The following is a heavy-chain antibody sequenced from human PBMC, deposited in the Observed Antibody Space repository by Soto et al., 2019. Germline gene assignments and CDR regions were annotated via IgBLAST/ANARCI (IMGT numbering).Heavy chain of an antibody. CDR1: GFTFTSYG. D-gene: IGHD3-9*01. Sequence: VQLFASGGGSARPGGSLRLSCTASGFTFTSYGMGWVRQAPGKGLQWVSTIRGDGGQTHYTDSVKGRFSISRDNSKNTVYLQMDYLRAEDTAMYFCARDVGLDSDDFFAYWGQGTQVTVSS. J-gene: IGHJ4*02. CDR2: IRGDGGQT. CDR3: ARDVGLDSDDFFAY. V-gene: IGHV3-23*01.